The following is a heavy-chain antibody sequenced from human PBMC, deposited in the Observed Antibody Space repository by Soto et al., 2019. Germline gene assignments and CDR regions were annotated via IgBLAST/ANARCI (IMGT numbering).Heavy chain of an antibody. Sequence: SETLSLTCTVSGGSISSYYWSWIRQPPGKGLEWIGYIYYSGSTNYNPSLKSRVTISVDTSKNQFSLKLSSVTAADTAVYYCAASGYGYYYYYMDVWGKGTTVTVSS. V-gene: IGHV4-59*08. D-gene: IGHD3-3*01. CDR2: IYYSGST. J-gene: IGHJ6*03. CDR1: GGSISSYY. CDR3: AASGYGYYYYYMDV.